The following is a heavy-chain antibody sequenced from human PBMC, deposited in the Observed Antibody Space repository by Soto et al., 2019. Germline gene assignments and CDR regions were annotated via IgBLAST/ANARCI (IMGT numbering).Heavy chain of an antibody. CDR3: ARAWRGSYSSGYFDL. J-gene: IGHJ2*01. V-gene: IGHV3-30-3*01. CDR1: GFTFSSYA. D-gene: IGHD1-26*01. CDR2: ISYDGSNK. Sequence: VQLVESGGGVVQPGRSLILSCAASGFTFSSYAMHWVRQAPGKGLEWVAVISYDGSNKYYADSVKGRFTISRDNSKNTLYLQMNSLRAEDTAVYYCARAWRGSYSSGYFDLWGRGTLVTVSS.